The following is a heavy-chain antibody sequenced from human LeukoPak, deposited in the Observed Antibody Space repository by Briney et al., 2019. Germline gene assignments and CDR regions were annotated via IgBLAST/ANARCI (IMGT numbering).Heavy chain of an antibody. Sequence: KPSETLSLTCSVSDGSINTISDYWGWVRQPPGKGLEWIGSVYYTGSTYYNAPFKSRVTISVDTSKNQFSLKLSSVTAADTAVYYCARLHPGTTYYDILTGYSPNWRGRFDYWGQGTLVTVSS. CDR3: ARLHPGTTYYDILTGYSPNWRGRFDY. J-gene: IGHJ4*02. CDR1: DGSINTISDY. CDR2: VYYTGST. V-gene: IGHV4-39*07. D-gene: IGHD3-9*01.